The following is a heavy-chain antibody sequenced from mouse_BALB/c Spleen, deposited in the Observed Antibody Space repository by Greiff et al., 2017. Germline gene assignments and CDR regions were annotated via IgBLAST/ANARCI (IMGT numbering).Heavy chain of an antibody. J-gene: IGHJ3*01. CDR2: ISSGSSTI. CDR1: GFTFSSFG. Sequence: EVQLVESGGGLVQPGGSRKLSCAASGFTFSSFGMHWVRQAPEKGLEWVAYISSGSSTIYYADTVKGRFTISRDNPKNTLFLQMTSLRSEDTAMYYCARAGPGAYWGQGTLVTVSA. CDR3: ARAGPGAY. V-gene: IGHV5-17*02.